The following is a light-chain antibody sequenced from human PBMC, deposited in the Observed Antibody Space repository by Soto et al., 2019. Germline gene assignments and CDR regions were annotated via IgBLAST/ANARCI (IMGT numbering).Light chain of an antibody. CDR1: QRGTNNY. CDR3: QQYGTSPWT. J-gene: IGKJ1*01. Sequence: EIVLTQSPGTLSLSPGERATLSCRASQRGTNNYLAWYQQKPGQAPRLLIYGASSRATGIPDRFSGSGSGTDFTLIISRLEPEDFAVYYCQQYGTSPWTFGQGTKVEIK. V-gene: IGKV3-20*01. CDR2: GAS.